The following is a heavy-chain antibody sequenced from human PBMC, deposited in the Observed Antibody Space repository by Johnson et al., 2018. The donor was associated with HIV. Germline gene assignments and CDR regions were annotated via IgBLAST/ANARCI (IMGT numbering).Heavy chain of an antibody. D-gene: IGHD4-17*01. CDR3: ARDGTTGPSGDAFDI. J-gene: IGHJ3*02. CDR1: GFTVSSNY. Sequence: VQLVESGGGLVQAGGSLRLSCAASGFTVSSNYMSWVRQAPGQGLEWVSVIYSGGSTYYADSVKGRFTISRDNSKNTLYLQMNSLRTEDTAVYYCARDGTTGPSGDAFDIWGQGTMVTVSS. CDR2: IYSGGST. V-gene: IGHV3-66*01.